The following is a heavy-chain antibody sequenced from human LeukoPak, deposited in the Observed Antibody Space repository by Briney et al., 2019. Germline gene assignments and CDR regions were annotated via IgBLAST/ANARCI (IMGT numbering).Heavy chain of an antibody. D-gene: IGHD4-17*01. CDR1: GFTFSSYG. V-gene: IGHV3-30*02. CDR2: IRYDGSNK. J-gene: IGHJ4*02. Sequence: PGGSLRLSCAASGFTFSSYGMHWVRQAPGKGLEWVAFIRYDGSNKYYADSVKGRFTISRDNSKNTLYLQMNSLRAEDTAVYYCAKDPAYGDPPYYFDYWGQGTLVTVSS. CDR3: AKDPAYGDPPYYFDY.